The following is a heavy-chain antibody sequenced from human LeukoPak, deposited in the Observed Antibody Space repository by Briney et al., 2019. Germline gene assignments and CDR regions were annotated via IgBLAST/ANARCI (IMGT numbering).Heavy chain of an antibody. D-gene: IGHD6-6*01. CDR1: GFTFSNYA. CDR2: ISGTSGRT. CDR3: AKDGDSSSRDFDY. V-gene: IGHV3-23*01. Sequence: GGSLRLSCAASGFTFSNYAMDWVRQAPGKGLEWVSAISGTSGRTYYADSVKGRFTISRDNSRNTLYLQMNSLRAEDTAVYYCAKDGDSSSRDFDYWGQGTLVTVS. J-gene: IGHJ4*02.